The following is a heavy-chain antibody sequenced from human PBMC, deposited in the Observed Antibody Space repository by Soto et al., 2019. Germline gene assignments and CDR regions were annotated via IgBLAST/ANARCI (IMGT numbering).Heavy chain of an antibody. CDR1: GFTFSSYS. V-gene: IGHV3-48*01. CDR3: ARVRVVAATYIDYYMDV. CDR2: ISSSSSTI. J-gene: IGHJ6*03. D-gene: IGHD2-15*01. Sequence: GGSLRLSCAASGFTFSSYSMNWVRQAPGKGLEWVSYISSSSSTIYYADSVKGRFTISRDNAKNSLYLQMNSLRAEDTAVYYCARVRVVAATYIDYYMDVWGKGTTVTVSS.